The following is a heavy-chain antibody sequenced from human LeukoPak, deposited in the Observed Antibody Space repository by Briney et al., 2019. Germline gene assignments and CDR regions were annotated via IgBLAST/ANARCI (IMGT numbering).Heavy chain of an antibody. V-gene: IGHV3-48*03. D-gene: IGHD2-21*01. Sequence: GGSPRLSCAASGFTFRGYEMNWVRQAPGKGLEWVSYIRSSGDTIYYADSVRGRFTISRDNAKNSLYLQMNSLRAEDTAVYYCARSTSVLWWRLFDPWGQGTLVTVSS. J-gene: IGHJ5*02. CDR3: ARSTSVLWWRLFDP. CDR2: IRSSGDTI. CDR1: GFTFRGYE.